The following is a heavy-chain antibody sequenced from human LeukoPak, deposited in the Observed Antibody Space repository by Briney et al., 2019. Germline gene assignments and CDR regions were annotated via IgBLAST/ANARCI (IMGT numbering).Heavy chain of an antibody. CDR3: ATDQVTTHYVDY. CDR2: ISSSSSYI. D-gene: IGHD4-17*01. V-gene: IGHV3-21*01. Sequence: AGGSLRLSCAASGFTFSSYSMNWVRQAPGKGLEWVSSISSSSSYIYYADSVKGRFTISRDNAKNSLYLQMNSLRAEDTAVYYCATDQVTTHYVDYSGQGTLVTVYS. J-gene: IGHJ4*02. CDR1: GFTFSSYS.